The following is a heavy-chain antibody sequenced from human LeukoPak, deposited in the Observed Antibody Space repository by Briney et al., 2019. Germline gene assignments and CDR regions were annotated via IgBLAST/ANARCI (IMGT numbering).Heavy chain of an antibody. J-gene: IGHJ5*02. Sequence: SETLSLTCTVAGASISSYYWSWIRQPAGKGLEWLWRIYTRGSTNYNPSLKSRVTMSVDQSTNQFSLQLSSVTAADTAVYYCARDVYGSGYNWFDPWGQGTLVTVSS. CDR3: ARDVYGSGYNWFDP. V-gene: IGHV4-4*07. CDR2: IYTRGST. D-gene: IGHD3-10*01. CDR1: GASISSYY.